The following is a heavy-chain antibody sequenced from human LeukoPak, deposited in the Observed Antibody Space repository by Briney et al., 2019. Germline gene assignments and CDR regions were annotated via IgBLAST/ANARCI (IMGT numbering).Heavy chain of an antibody. CDR1: GFTFSSYS. V-gene: IGHV3-23*01. CDR2: ISGSGSGSST. Sequence: GGSLRLSCAASGFTFSSYSMSWVRQAPGKGLEWVSTISGSGSGSSTYYADSVKGRFTISRDNSKNTLYLQMNSLRAGDTAVYYCAKSGYNRFDYWGQGTLVTVSS. D-gene: IGHD5-24*01. J-gene: IGHJ4*02. CDR3: AKSGYNRFDY.